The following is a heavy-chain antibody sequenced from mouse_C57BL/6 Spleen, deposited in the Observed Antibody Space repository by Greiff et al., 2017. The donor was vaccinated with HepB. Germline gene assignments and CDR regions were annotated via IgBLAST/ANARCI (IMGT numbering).Heavy chain of an antibody. V-gene: IGHV5-17*01. CDR3: ARDNYYGSSPWFAY. CDR1: GFTFSDYG. J-gene: IGHJ3*01. CDR2: ISSGSSTI. D-gene: IGHD1-1*01. Sequence: EVQGVESGGGLVKPGGSLKLSCAASGFTFSDYGMHWVRQAPEKGLEWVAYISSGSSTIYYADTVKGRFTISRDNAKNTLFLQMTSLRSEDTAMYYCARDNYYGSSPWFAYWGQGTLVTVSA.